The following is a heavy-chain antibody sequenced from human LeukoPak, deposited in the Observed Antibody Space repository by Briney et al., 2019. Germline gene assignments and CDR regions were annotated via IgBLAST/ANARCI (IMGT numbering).Heavy chain of an antibody. Sequence: GGSLRLSCAASGFTFSSYAMTWVRQAPGKGLEWVSGVSGSGGSTYYADSVKGRFTISRDNSKNTLYLQMNSLRAEDTAVYYCAKRGTSRDYWGQGTLVTVSS. J-gene: IGHJ4*02. CDR3: AKRGTSRDY. V-gene: IGHV3-23*01. CDR1: GFTFSSYA. CDR2: VSGSGGST. D-gene: IGHD1-1*01.